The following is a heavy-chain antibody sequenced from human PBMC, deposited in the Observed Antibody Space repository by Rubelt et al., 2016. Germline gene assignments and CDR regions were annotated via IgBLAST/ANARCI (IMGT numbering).Heavy chain of an antibody. CDR1: GGSFSGYY. J-gene: IGHJ4*02. V-gene: IGHV4-34*01. CDR3: ARGLFPGIAGLCC. D-gene: IGHD6-13*01. Sequence: QVQLQQWGAGLLKPSETLSLTCAVYGGSFSGYYWSWIRQPPGKGLEWIGEINHSGSTNYNPSLKSRFTISVDTSKNQFSLKLSSVTAADTAVYYCARGLFPGIAGLCCWGQGTLVTVSS. CDR2: INHSGST.